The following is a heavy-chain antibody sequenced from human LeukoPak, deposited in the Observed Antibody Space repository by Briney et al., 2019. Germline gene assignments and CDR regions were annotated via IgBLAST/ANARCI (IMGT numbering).Heavy chain of an antibody. Sequence: PSETLSLTCTVSGGSISSYYWSWIRQPPGKGLEWIGYIYYSGSTNYNPSLKSRVTISVDTSKNQFSLKLSSVTAADTAVYYCELYDSSGYYHHFDYWGQGTLVTVSS. CDR3: ELYDSSGYYHHFDY. D-gene: IGHD3-22*01. J-gene: IGHJ4*02. CDR1: GGSISSYY. CDR2: IYYSGST. V-gene: IGHV4-59*01.